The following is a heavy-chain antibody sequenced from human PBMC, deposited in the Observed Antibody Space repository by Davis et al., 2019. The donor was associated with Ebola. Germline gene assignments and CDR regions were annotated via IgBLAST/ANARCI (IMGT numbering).Heavy chain of an antibody. CDR1: GFAFHHYA. CDR3: AKVVPTTYYYYAMDV. J-gene: IGHJ6*04. D-gene: IGHD1-1*01. V-gene: IGHV3-9*01. CDR2: ISWSGGTI. Sequence: PGGSLRLSCAASGFAFHHYAMHWVRIAPGKGLEWVSGISWSGGTIGYGDSVKGRFTISRDNAKNSLYLQMNSLRPEDTALYYCAKVVPTTYYYYAMDVWGKGTTVTVSS.